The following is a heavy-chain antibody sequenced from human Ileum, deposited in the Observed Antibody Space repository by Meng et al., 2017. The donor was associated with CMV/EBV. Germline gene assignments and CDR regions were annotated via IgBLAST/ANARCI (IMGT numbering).Heavy chain of an antibody. D-gene: IGHD5-18*01. J-gene: IGHJ4*02. CDR3: ARTVGYTYGLGN. Sequence: VQLVWFGGALCQPVGSLRLSCAASGFTVSSNYMSWVRQAPGKGLEWVSHIYADGSTYYADSVKGRFTISRDNPKNTLYLQMNTLRAEDTAVFYCARTVGYTYGLGNWGQGTLVTVSS. V-gene: IGHV3-53*01. CDR2: IYADGST. CDR1: GFTVSSNY.